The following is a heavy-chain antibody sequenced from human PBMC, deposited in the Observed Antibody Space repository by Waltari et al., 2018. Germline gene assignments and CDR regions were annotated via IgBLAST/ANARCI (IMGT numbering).Heavy chain of an antibody. Sequence: QVQLVQSGAEVKKPVASVKVSCKASGYTFTGYYMHWVRQAPGQGLEWMGWINPNSGGKNYEQKFQGRVTMTRDTSSSTAYMELSRLRSDDTAVYYCARMPGYWGQGTLVTVSS. V-gene: IGHV1-2*02. CDR2: INPNSGGK. CDR1: GYTFTGYY. D-gene: IGHD2-2*01. J-gene: IGHJ4*02. CDR3: ARMPGY.